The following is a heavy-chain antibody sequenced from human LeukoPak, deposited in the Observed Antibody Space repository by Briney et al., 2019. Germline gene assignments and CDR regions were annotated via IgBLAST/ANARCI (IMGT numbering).Heavy chain of an antibody. CDR1: GYTFTGYY. CDR2: INPNSGGT. Sequence: GASVKVSCKASGYTFTGYYMHWVRQAPGQGLEWMGWINPNSGGTNYAQKFQGRVTMTRDTSISTAYMELSRLRSDDTAVYYCAREAIVVVPAALAFDIWGQGTMVTVSS. J-gene: IGHJ3*02. V-gene: IGHV1-2*02. CDR3: AREAIVVVPAALAFDI. D-gene: IGHD2-2*01.